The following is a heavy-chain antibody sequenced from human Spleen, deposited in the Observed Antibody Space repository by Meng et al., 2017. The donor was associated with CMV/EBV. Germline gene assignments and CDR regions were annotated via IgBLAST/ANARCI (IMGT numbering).Heavy chain of an antibody. Sequence: GESLKISCEGSGYSFTSYWIGWVRQMPGKGLEWMGIIYPGDSDIRYSPSFQGQVTISADRSISTAYLQWSSLKASDTAIYYCARQKTGNAFDIWGQGTMVTVSS. J-gene: IGHJ3*02. CDR1: GYSFTSYW. D-gene: IGHD1-1*01. CDR3: ARQKTGNAFDI. CDR2: IYPGDSDI. V-gene: IGHV5-51*01.